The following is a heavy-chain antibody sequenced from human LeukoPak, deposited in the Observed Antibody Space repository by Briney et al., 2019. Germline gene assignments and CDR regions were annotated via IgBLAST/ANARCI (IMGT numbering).Heavy chain of an antibody. Sequence: ASVNVSCKASGYTFTSYDINWVRQATGQGLEWMGWMNPNSGNTGYAQKFQGRVTMTRNTSISTAYMELSSLRSEDTALYYCAKDIGGIWSPTNYYYYGMDVWXQGTTVTVSS. J-gene: IGHJ6*01. D-gene: IGHD2-15*01. V-gene: IGHV1-8*01. CDR3: AKDIGGIWSPTNYYYYGMDV. CDR2: MNPNSGNT. CDR1: GYTFTSYD.